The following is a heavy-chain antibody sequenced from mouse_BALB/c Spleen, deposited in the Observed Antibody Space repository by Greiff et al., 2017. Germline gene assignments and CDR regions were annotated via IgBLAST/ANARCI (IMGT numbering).Heavy chain of an antibody. CDR3: ARHIGNCAMDY. CDR1: GFTFSSYG. J-gene: IGHJ4*01. CDR2: ISSGGSYT. V-gene: IGHV5-6*01. Sequence: EVKLVESGGDLVKPGGSLKLSCAASGFTFSSYGMSWVRQTPDKRLEWVATISSGGSYTYYPDSVKGRFTISRDNAKNTLYLQMSSLKSEDTAMYYCARHIGNCAMDYWGQGTSVTVSS. D-gene: IGHD2-1*01.